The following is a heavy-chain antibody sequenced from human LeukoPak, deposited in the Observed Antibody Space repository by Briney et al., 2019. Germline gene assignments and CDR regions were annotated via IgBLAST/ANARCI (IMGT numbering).Heavy chain of an antibody. CDR2: IGTAGDT. D-gene: IGHD3-16*01. Sequence: PGGSLRLSCAASGFTFSSYDMHWVRQATGKGLEWVSAIGTAGDTYYPGSVKGRFTISRENAKNSLYLQMNSLRAEDTAVYYCARDHVMEDAFDIWGQGTMVTVSS. CDR3: ARDHVMEDAFDI. V-gene: IGHV3-13*01. J-gene: IGHJ3*02. CDR1: GFTFSSYD.